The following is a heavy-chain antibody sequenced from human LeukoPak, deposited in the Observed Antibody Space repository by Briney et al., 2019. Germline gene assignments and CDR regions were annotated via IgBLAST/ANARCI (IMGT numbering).Heavy chain of an antibody. Sequence: GGSLRLSCAASGFTFSSYSMNWVRQAPGKGLEWVSSISSSSSYIYYADSVKGRFTISRDNAKNSLYLQMNSLRAEDTAVYYCARVVLAVAGLASFDYWGQGTLVTVSS. D-gene: IGHD6-19*01. CDR1: GFTFSSYS. CDR3: ARVVLAVAGLASFDY. J-gene: IGHJ4*02. V-gene: IGHV3-21*01. CDR2: ISSSSSYI.